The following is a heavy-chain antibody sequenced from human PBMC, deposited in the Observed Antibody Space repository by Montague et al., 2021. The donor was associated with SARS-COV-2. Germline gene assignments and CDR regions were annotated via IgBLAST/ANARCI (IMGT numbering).Heavy chain of an antibody. Sequence: SETLSLTCTVSGGSVNSGNYYWSWIRQPAGGGLEWIATIHYGGGTYYNLSLQSRVDISVDTSQNQLSLTLASVTAADTAVYYCAKLGYCRGGACFRGGFEFWGQGILVPVSS. V-gene: IGHV4-39*01. CDR1: GGSVNSGNYY. J-gene: IGHJ4*02. CDR2: IHYGGGT. CDR3: AKLGYCRGGACFRGGFEF. D-gene: IGHD2-15*01.